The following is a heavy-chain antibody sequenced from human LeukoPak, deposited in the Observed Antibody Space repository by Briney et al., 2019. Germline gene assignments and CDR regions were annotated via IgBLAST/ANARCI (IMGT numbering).Heavy chain of an antibody. CDR1: GGTFSSYT. J-gene: IGHJ4*02. CDR2: IIPILGIA. Sequence: ASVKVSCKASGGTFSSYTISWVRQAPGQELEWMGRIIPILGIANYAQKFQGRVTITADKSTSTAYMELSSLRSEDTAVYYCARDRDTAMATYYFDYWGQGTLVTVSS. D-gene: IGHD5-18*01. V-gene: IGHV1-69*04. CDR3: ARDRDTAMATYYFDY.